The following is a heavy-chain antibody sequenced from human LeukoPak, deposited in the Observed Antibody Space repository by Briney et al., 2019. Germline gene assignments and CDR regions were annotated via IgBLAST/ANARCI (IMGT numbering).Heavy chain of an antibody. V-gene: IGHV3-30*18. CDR1: GFTFSSYG. D-gene: IGHD5-18*01. CDR2: ISYDGSNE. Sequence: GVSLKLSCAASGFTFSSYGIHWVRRAPGKGLEWVAVISYDGSNEYYADSVKGRFTISRDNSKNTLYLQMNSLRAEDTAVYYCAKDVGVYSYGPVFDYWGQGTLVTVSS. J-gene: IGHJ4*02. CDR3: AKDVGVYSYGPVFDY.